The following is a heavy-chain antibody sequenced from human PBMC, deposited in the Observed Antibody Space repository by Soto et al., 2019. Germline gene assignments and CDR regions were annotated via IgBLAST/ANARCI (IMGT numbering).Heavy chain of an antibody. J-gene: IGHJ6*02. Sequence: SETLSLTCALYGGSFSGYFWSWIRHPPGKGLEWIGEINHSGYTNYNPSLKSRVTISVDTSRSQFSLKLSSVTAADTAVYYCVKTGMDVWGQGTTVTVSS. CDR2: INHSGYT. V-gene: IGHV4-34*01. CDR1: GGSFSGYF. CDR3: VKTGMDV.